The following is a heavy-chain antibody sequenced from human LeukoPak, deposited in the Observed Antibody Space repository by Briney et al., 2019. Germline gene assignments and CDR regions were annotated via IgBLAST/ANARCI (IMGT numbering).Heavy chain of an antibody. V-gene: IGHV3-43*01. CDR2: ISWDGGST. CDR3: AKDGYNYNYFDY. CDR1: GFTFDDYT. Sequence: GGSLRLSCAASGFTFDDYTMHWVRHAPGKGLEWVSLISWDGGSTYYADSVKGRFTISRDNSKNSLYLQMNSLRTEDTALYYCAKDGYNYNYFDYWGQGTLVTVSS. D-gene: IGHD5-24*01. J-gene: IGHJ4*02.